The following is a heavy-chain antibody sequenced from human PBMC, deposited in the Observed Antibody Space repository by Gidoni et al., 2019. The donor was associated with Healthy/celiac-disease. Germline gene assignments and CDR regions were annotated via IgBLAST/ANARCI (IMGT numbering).Heavy chain of an antibody. CDR1: GGSISSYY. CDR2: IYYSGST. CDR3: ARVYSSSWSNWFDP. V-gene: IGHV4-59*01. Sequence: QVQLQESGPGLVKPSETLSLTCTVSGGSISSYYWSWIRQPPTKGLEWIGYIYYSGSTNYNPSLKSRVTISVDTSKNQFSLKLSSVTAADTAVYYCARVYSSSWSNWFDPWGQGTLVTVSS. J-gene: IGHJ5*02. D-gene: IGHD6-13*01.